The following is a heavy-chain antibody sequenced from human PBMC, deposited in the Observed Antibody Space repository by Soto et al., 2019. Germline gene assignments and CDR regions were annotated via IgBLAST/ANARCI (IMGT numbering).Heavy chain of an antibody. CDR1: GGSISSYY. CDR2: IYYSGST. V-gene: IGHV4-59*08. D-gene: IGHD3-10*01. J-gene: IGHJ4*02. Sequence: SDTLSLTCTVSGGSISSYYWSWIRQPPGKGLEWIGYIYYSGSTNYNPSLKSRVTISVDTSKNQFSLKLSSVTAADTAVYYCAGDLRDYGTDYWGQGTLVTVSS. CDR3: AGDLRDYGTDY.